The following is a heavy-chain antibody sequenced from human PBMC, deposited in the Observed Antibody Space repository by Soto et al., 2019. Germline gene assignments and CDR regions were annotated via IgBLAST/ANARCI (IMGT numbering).Heavy chain of an antibody. Sequence: SETLSPTFTVSGGSISSSGYYLIWIRQLPGRGLEWIGYIYYSGNTYYNPSLKSRVTISADTSKNQFSLKLSSVTAADTAVYYCTMGDSEFHHWGQGTLVTVSS. CDR3: TMGDSEFHH. V-gene: IGHV4-31*03. CDR1: GGSISSSGYY. CDR2: IYYSGNT. J-gene: IGHJ1*01. D-gene: IGHD3-16*01.